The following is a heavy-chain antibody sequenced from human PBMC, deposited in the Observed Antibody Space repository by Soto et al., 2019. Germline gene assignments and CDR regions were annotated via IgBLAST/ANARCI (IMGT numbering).Heavy chain of an antibody. J-gene: IGHJ3*02. CDR1: GGSISSSSYY. D-gene: IGHD3-3*01. V-gene: IGHV4-39*01. CDR3: ARFCAFGVVMIDAFDI. Sequence: PSETLSLTCTVSGGSISSSSYYWGWIRQPPGKGLEWIGSIYYSGGTYYNPSLKSRVTISVDTSKNQFSLKLSSVTAADTAVYYCARFCAFGVVMIDAFDIWGQGTMVTVSS. CDR2: IYYSGGT.